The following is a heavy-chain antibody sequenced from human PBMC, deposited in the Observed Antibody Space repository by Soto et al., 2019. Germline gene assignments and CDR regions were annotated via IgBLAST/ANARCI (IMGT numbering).Heavy chain of an antibody. CDR3: ARRGPPSCSSTSCYNYYYYYGMDV. D-gene: IGHD2-2*01. CDR1: GGTFSSYA. Sequence: QVQLVQSGAEVKKPGSSVKVSCKVSGGTFSSYAISCVRQAPGQGLEWMGGIIPIFGTANYAQKFQGRVTITADKSTSTAYMELSSLRSEDTAVYYCARRGPPSCSSTSCYNYYYYYGMDVWGQGTTVTVSS. CDR2: IIPIFGTA. J-gene: IGHJ6*02. V-gene: IGHV1-69*06.